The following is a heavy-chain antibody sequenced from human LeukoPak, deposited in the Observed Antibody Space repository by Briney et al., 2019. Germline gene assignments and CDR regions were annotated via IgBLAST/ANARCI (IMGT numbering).Heavy chain of an antibody. Sequence: GGSLRLSCAASGFIFSSYWMTWVRQAPGKGLEWVAVISNDGKNKYYADSVKGRFTISRDNSKNTLYLQMNSLRADDTAVYYCARGLAYYYDSSAYFLDYWGQGTLVTVSS. V-gene: IGHV3-30*03. CDR1: GFIFSSYW. CDR2: ISNDGKNK. D-gene: IGHD3-22*01. CDR3: ARGLAYYYDSSAYFLDY. J-gene: IGHJ4*02.